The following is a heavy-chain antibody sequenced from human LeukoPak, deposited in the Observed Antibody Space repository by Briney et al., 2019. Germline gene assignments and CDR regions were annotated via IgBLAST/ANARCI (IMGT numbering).Heavy chain of an antibody. Sequence: SVKVSCKASGGTSNSHAISWVRQAPGQGLEWMGRIIPNLGTTNRAQNFQDRATLTADKSTNTAYMELTSLISDDTAVYYCATTNDGGGYQWGDFFDFWGQGTLVTVSS. CDR1: GGTSNSHA. CDR2: IIPNLGTT. D-gene: IGHD3-22*01. V-gene: IGHV1-69*04. J-gene: IGHJ4*02. CDR3: ATTNDGGGYQWGDFFDF.